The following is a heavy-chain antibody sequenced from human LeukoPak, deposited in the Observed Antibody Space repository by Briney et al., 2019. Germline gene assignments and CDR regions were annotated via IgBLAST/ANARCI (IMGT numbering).Heavy chain of an antibody. CDR3: ARDSRNWSGYQRSYNWFDP. CDR1: GYTFTSYG. J-gene: IGHJ5*02. Sequence: ASVKVPCKASGYTFTSYGISWVRQAPGQGLEWMGWISAYNGNTNYAQKLQGRVTMTTDTSTSTAYMELRSLRSDDTAVYYCARDSRNWSGYQRSYNWFDPWGQGTLVTVSS. V-gene: IGHV1-18*01. CDR2: ISAYNGNT. D-gene: IGHD3-3*01.